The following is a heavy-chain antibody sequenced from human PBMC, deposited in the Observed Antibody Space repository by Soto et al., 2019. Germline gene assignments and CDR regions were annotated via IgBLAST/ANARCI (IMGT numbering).Heavy chain of an antibody. D-gene: IGHD3-22*01. J-gene: IGHJ4*02. CDR1: GGTFSSYA. CDR3: AKDRYYYDSKAFVDY. V-gene: IGHV1-69*13. Sequence: SVKVSCKASGGTFSSYAISWVRQAPGQGLEWMGGIIPIFGTANYAQKFQGRVTITADESTSTAYMELSSLRSEDTAVYYCAKDRYYYDSKAFVDYWGQGTLVTVSS. CDR2: IIPIFGTA.